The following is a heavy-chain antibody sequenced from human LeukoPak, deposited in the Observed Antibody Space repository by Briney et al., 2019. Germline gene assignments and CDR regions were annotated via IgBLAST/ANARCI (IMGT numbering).Heavy chain of an antibody. CDR3: ARVRGVSLSVWYFDL. D-gene: IGHD3-10*01. CDR1: GFSFDYYG. Sequence: GGSLRLSCAASGFSFDYYGMHWVRQAPGKGLEWVSGISWNSDDIGYADSVKGRFTVSRDNAKNSLYLQMDSLRAEDTAVYYCARVRGVSLSVWYFDLWGRGTLVTVSS. V-gene: IGHV3-9*01. J-gene: IGHJ2*01. CDR2: ISWNSDDI.